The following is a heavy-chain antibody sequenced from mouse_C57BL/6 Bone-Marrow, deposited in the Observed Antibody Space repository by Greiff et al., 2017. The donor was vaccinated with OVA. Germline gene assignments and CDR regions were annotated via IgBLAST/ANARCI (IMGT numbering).Heavy chain of an antibody. V-gene: IGHV1-81*01. J-gene: IGHJ2*01. CDR2: IYPRSGNT. D-gene: IGHD1-1*01. CDR1: GYTFTSYG. Sequence: VNVVESGAELARPGASVKLSCKASGYTFTSYGISWVKQRTGQGLEWIGEIYPRSGNTYYNEKFKGKATLTADKSSSTAYMELRSLTSEDSAVYFCARERDYYYGSSSDYWGQGTTLTVSS. CDR3: ARERDYYYGSSSDY.